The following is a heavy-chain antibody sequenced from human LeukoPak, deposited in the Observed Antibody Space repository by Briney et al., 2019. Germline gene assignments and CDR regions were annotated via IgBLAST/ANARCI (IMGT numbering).Heavy chain of an antibody. CDR2: IYTSGST. J-gene: IGHJ5*02. CDR3: ATRIAAAGTGWFDP. CDR1: GGAISSYY. V-gene: IGHV4-4*07. Sequence: SETLSLTCTVSGGAISSYYWSWIRRPAGKGLEWIGRIYTSGSTNYNPSLKSRVTMSVDTSKNQFSLKLSSVTAADTAVYYCATRIAAAGTGWFDPWGQGTLVTVSS. D-gene: IGHD6-13*01.